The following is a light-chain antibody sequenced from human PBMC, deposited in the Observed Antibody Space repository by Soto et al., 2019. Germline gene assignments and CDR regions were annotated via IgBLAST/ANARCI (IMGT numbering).Light chain of an antibody. J-gene: IGLJ1*01. Sequence: QSALTQPASVSGSPGQSITISCTGTSSGVGGYNYVSWYQQHPGKAPKHIIYEVSNRPSGVSNRFSGSKSGNTASLTISGLQAEDEADYYCNSYTSKSTGVFGTGTKLTVL. V-gene: IGLV2-14*01. CDR2: EVS. CDR1: SSGVGGYNY. CDR3: NSYTSKSTGV.